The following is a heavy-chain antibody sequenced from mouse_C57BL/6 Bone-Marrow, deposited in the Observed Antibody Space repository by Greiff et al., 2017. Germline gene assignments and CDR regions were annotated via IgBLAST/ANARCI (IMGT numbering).Heavy chain of an antibody. CDR1: GYSITSGYY. CDR2: ISYDGSN. CDR3: ARDNPLYYYGSEGFAY. J-gene: IGHJ3*01. V-gene: IGHV3-6*01. Sequence: DVQLQESGPGLVKPSQSLSLTCSVTGYSITSGYYWNWIRQFPGNKLEWMGYISYDGSNNYNPSLKNRISITRDTSKNQFFLKLNSVTTEDTATYYCARDNPLYYYGSEGFAYWGQGTLVTVSA. D-gene: IGHD1-1*01.